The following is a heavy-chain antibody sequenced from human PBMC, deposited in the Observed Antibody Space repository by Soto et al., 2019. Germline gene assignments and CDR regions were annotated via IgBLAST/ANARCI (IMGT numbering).Heavy chain of an antibody. CDR3: ARIEGRHVDHYGVDV. Sequence: QAQLVQSGAEVKKPGASVKVSCKASGYTFTTNDITWVRQAPGQGLEWMGWISVYNGNTNYAQKPQGRVTMTTDTSTSTAYMELRSLTSDDTAVYYCARIEGRHVDHYGVDVWGQGTTVTVSS. CDR1: GYTFTTND. J-gene: IGHJ6*02. D-gene: IGHD6-6*01. CDR2: ISVYNGNT. V-gene: IGHV1-18*01.